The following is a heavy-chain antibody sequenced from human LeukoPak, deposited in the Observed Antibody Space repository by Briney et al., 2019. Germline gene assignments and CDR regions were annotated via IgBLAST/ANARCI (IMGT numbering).Heavy chain of an antibody. J-gene: IGHJ4*02. CDR2: ISSSGSSI. V-gene: IGHV3-48*03. D-gene: IGHD6-13*01. Sequence: PGGSLRLSCVASGFTFSSYEMNWVRQAPGKGLEWVSHISSSGSSIYYADSVKGRFTVSRDNAKNSLYLQMNSLRAEDTALYYCARAAGDTGSWNGYFDYWGQGTLVTVSS. CDR1: GFTFSSYE. CDR3: ARAAGDTGSWNGYFDY.